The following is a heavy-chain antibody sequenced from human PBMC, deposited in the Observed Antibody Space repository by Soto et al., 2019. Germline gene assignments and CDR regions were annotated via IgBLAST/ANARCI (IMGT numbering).Heavy chain of an antibody. V-gene: IGHV4-4*02. D-gene: IGHD3-22*01. CDR2: IYHSGST. J-gene: IGHJ6*02. CDR3: ARGAYYYESSGYLAFFYSHMVV. Sequence: QVQLQESGPGLVKPSGTLSLTCAVSGGSISSSDWWTWVRQPPWKGLEWIGDIYHSGSTNYNPSLRSRVTISINKSKKLFSLKLDSVTAADTAVYYCARGAYYYESSGYLAFFYSHMVVWGQGTTVTVSS. CDR1: GGSISSSDW.